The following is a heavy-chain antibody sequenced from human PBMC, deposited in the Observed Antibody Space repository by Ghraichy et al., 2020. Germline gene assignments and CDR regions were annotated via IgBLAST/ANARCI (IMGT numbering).Heavy chain of an antibody. J-gene: IGHJ5*02. D-gene: IGHD1-26*01. V-gene: IGHV4-34*01. CDR3: ARASGSRRYWFDP. CDR1: GGSFSGYY. CDR2: INHSGST. Sequence: SETLSLTCAVYGGSFSGYYWSWIRQPPGKGLEWIGEINHSGSTNYNPSLKSRVTISVDTSKNQFSLKLSSVTAADTAVYYCARASGSRRYWFDPWGQGTLVTVSS.